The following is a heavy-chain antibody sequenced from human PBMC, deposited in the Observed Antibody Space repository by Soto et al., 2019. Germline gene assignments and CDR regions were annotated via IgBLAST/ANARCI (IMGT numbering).Heavy chain of an antibody. CDR1: GFTFRNYA. Sequence: GGSLRLSCAASGFTFRNYAMTWSRQAPGKGLEWVSSLLRSGSSAYYADSVRGRFSISSDTSANSLYLQMDNLRAEDTAIYYCAKDAISGDGIWLMDSWGQGTVVTVSS. J-gene: IGHJ5*02. CDR2: LLRSGSSA. CDR3: AKDAISGDGIWLMDS. V-gene: IGHV3-23*01. D-gene: IGHD4-17*01.